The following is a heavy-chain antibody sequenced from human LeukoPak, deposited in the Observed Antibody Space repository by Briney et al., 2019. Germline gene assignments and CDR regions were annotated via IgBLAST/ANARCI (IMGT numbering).Heavy chain of an antibody. J-gene: IGHJ4*02. V-gene: IGHV1-8*03. CDR2: MNPNSGNT. Sequence: GASVKVSCKASGYTFTGYYMHWVRQAPGQGLEWMGYMNPNSGNTGYAQKFQDRVTITSDTSISTAYMELSSLRSDDTAVYYCAREGLDYWGQGTLVTVSS. CDR3: AREGLDY. CDR1: GYTFTGYY.